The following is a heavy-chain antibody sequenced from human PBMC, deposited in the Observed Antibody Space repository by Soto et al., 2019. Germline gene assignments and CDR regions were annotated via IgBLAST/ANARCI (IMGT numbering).Heavy chain of an antibody. CDR1: GFTFSSYA. Sequence: LRLSCAASGFTFSSYAMSWVRQAPGKGLEWVSAISGSGGSTYYADSVKGRFTISRDNSKNTLYLQMNSLRAEDTAVYYCAKPGIGEEGYMDVWGKGTTVTVSS. J-gene: IGHJ6*03. CDR2: ISGSGGST. CDR3: AKPGIGEEGYMDV. D-gene: IGHD3-10*01. V-gene: IGHV3-23*01.